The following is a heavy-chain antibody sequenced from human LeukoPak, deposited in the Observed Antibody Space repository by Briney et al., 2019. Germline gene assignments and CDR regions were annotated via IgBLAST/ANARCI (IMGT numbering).Heavy chain of an antibody. CDR2: IKSKTDGGTT. V-gene: IGHV3-15*01. J-gene: IGHJ4*02. CDR1: GFTFSNAW. D-gene: IGHD1-26*01. Sequence: GGSLRLSCAASGFTFSNAWMSWVRQAPGKGLEWVGRIKSKTDGGTTDYAAPVKGRFTISRDDSKNTLYLQMNSLKTEDTAVYYCTTPSGSYGGGFDYWGQGTLVTVSS. CDR3: TTPSGSYGGGFDY.